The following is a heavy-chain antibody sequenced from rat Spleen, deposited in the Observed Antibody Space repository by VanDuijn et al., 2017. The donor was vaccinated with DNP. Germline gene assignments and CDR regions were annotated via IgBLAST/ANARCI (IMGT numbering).Heavy chain of an antibody. J-gene: IGHJ2*01. CDR3: ARSTTTLDY. V-gene: IGHV2-41*01. CDR1: GFSLTSYN. D-gene: IGHD1-10*01. Sequence: QVQLRESGPGLVQPSQILSLTCTVSGFSLTSYNVHWVRQPTGKGLEWMGVIWNTGGTRYNSALRSRLTITKDTSKSQVFLKMNSVQTEDTAMYFCARSTTTLDYWGQGVMVTVSS. CDR2: IWNTGGT.